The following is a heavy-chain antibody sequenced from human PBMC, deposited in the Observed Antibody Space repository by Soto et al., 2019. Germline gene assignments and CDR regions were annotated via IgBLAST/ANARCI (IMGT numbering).Heavy chain of an antibody. D-gene: IGHD6-19*01. CDR2: IYWDDDK. Sequence: QITLKESGPTLVKPIQTLTLTCTFSGFSLSTSGVGVGWVRQPPGKALEWLALIYWDDDKRYSPSLKSRLTITKDTSKNQVVLTITIMDPVDTATYYCAHRGVMAVAGGSNWFVPWGQGTLVTVSS. CDR3: AHRGVMAVAGGSNWFVP. V-gene: IGHV2-5*02. J-gene: IGHJ5*02. CDR1: GFSLSTSGVG.